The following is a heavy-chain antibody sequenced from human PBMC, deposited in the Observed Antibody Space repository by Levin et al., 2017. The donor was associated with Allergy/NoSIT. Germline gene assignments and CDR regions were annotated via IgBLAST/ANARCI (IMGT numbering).Heavy chain of an antibody. D-gene: IGHD2-15*01. Sequence: SVKVSCKASGGTFSSYAISWVRQAPGQGLEWMGGIIPIFGTANYAQKFQGRVTITADESTSTAYMELSSLRSEDTAVYYCARGQGCSGGSCYSADYWGQGTLVTVSS. V-gene: IGHV1-69*13. J-gene: IGHJ4*02. CDR1: GGTFSSYA. CDR2: IIPIFGTA. CDR3: ARGQGCSGGSCYSADY.